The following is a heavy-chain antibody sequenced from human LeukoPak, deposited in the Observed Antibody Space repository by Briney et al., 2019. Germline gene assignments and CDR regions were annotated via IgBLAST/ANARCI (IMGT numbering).Heavy chain of an antibody. J-gene: IGHJ6*03. CDR1: GFTFDDYA. V-gene: IGHV3-43*02. CDR3: ATHDYYGSGSYYNVGYYYMDV. Sequence: GGSLRLSCAASGFTFDDYAMHWVRQAPGKGLEWVSLISGDGGSTYYADSVKGRSTISRDNSKNSLYLQMNSLRTEDTALYYCATHDYYGSGSYYNVGYYYMDVWGKGTTVTVSS. D-gene: IGHD3-10*01. CDR2: ISGDGGST.